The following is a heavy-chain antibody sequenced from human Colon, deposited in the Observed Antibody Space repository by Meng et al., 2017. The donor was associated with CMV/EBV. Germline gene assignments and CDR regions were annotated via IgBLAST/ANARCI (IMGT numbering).Heavy chain of an antibody. CDR3: ARDISLWFGELTKYGLDV. V-gene: IGHV3-11*01. CDR2: ITHSGANK. J-gene: IGHJ6*02. Sequence: GESLKISCAASGFAFSDYYMGWMRQVPGQGLEWVSYITHSGANKFYADSVKGRFTISRDSANSSLFLQMNSLRAEDTAVYYCARDISLWFGELTKYGLDVWGQGTTVTVSS. D-gene: IGHD3-10*01. CDR1: GFAFSDYY.